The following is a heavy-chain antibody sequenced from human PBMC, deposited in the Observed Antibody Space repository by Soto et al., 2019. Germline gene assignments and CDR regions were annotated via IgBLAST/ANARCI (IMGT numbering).Heavy chain of an antibody. J-gene: IGHJ4*02. CDR2: IYWDGDK. CDR1: GFSLSTNGVG. D-gene: IGHD1-26*01. V-gene: IGHV2-5*02. Sequence: QITLKESGPTLVKPTQTLTLTCTFSGFSLSTNGVGVGWIRQPPGKALVWLALIYWDGDKRYSPSLKSRLTNTKDTPKNHVVRTMTNMDPVDTATYYCAHRRGAYYFDSWGQGTLVTVSS. CDR3: AHRRGAYYFDS.